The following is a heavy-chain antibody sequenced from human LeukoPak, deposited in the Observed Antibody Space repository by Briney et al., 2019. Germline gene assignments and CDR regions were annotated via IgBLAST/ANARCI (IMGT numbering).Heavy chain of an antibody. V-gene: IGHV4-59*11. CDR3: ARDYYDSRGEAFDI. J-gene: IGHJ3*02. CDR2: IFYVGST. Sequence: KPSETLSLTCTVSGGSIGSHYWSWIRQPPGKGLEWIGYIFYVGSTNYNPSLKSRVTISVDTSKNQFSLKLNSVTAADTAVYYCARDYYDSRGEAFDIWGQGTMVTVSS. CDR1: GGSIGSHY. D-gene: IGHD3-22*01.